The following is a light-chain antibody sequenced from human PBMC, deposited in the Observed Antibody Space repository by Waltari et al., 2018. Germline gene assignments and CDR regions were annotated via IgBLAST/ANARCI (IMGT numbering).Light chain of an antibody. CDR3: QQYDISPLT. CDR1: QTISTTY. J-gene: IGKJ4*01. Sequence: EIVFTQSPGTLSLSPGEGASLSCRTSQTISTTYLAWYQQKPGQAPTLLIYGTCSRATGIPDRFTGSGSGTDFSLTISSLEPEDFATYYCQQYDISPLTFGGGTKVEIK. V-gene: IGKV3-20*01. CDR2: GTC.